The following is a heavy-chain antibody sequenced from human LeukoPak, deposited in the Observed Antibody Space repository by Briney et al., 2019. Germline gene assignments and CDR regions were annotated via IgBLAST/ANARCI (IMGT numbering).Heavy chain of an antibody. CDR3: ARGDDYVWGSFWIGFDY. J-gene: IGHJ4*02. CDR1: GFTFSSYA. Sequence: GGSLRLSCAASGFTFSSYAMHWVRQAPGKGLEWVAVISYDGSNKYYADSVKGRFTISRDNSKNTLYLQMNTLRAEDTAVYYCARGDDYVWGSFWIGFDYWGQGTLVTVSS. V-gene: IGHV3-30*04. CDR2: ISYDGSNK. D-gene: IGHD3-16*01.